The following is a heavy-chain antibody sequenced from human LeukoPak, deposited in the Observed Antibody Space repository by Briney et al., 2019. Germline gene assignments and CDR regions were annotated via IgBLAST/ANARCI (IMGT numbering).Heavy chain of an antibody. Sequence: ASVKVSCKASGYTFTSYAMHWVRQAPGQRLEWMGWINAGNGNTKYSQKFQGRVTITRDTSASTAYMELRSLRSDDTAVYYCAREKGSSRPGGWFDPWGQGTLVTVSS. CDR2: INAGNGNT. D-gene: IGHD3-10*01. CDR3: AREKGSSRPGGWFDP. V-gene: IGHV1-3*01. J-gene: IGHJ5*02. CDR1: GYTFTSYA.